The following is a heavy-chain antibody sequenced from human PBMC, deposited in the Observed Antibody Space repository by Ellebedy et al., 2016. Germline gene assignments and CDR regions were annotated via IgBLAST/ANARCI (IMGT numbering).Heavy chain of an antibody. CDR3: AREGVYSSSNQLENYGSDV. V-gene: IGHV1-18*01. J-gene: IGHJ6*02. CDR1: GFTFTRYG. CDR2: ISAYNGNI. D-gene: IGHD6-13*01. Sequence: ASVKVSCKASGFTFTRYGFSWVRQAPGQGLEWMGWISAYNGNINYAQKFQGRVTMTTDTSTNTVYLELRSLTSDDTAVYFCAREGVYSSSNQLENYGSDVWGQGTTVTVSS.